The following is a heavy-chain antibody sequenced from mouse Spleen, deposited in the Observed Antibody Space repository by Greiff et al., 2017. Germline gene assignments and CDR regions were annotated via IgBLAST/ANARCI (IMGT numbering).Heavy chain of an antibody. CDR1: GFTFSSYG. D-gene: IGHD2-1*01. CDR2: ISSGGSYT. J-gene: IGHJ2*01. CDR3: ARHGGNCYFDY. Sequence: DVKLVESGGDLVKPGGSLKLSCAASGFTFSSYGMSWVRQTPDKRLEWVATISSGGSYTYYPDSVKGRFTISRDNAKNTLYLQMSSLKSEDTAMYYCARHGGNCYFDYWGQGTTLTVSS. V-gene: IGHV5-6*02.